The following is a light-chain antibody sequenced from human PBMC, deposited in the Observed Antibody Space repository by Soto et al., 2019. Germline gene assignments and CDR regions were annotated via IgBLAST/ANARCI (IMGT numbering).Light chain of an antibody. CDR3: QQYNIYWT. V-gene: IGKV1-5*03. CDR1: QSISSW. J-gene: IGKJ1*01. Sequence: DIQMTQSPSTLSASVGDRVTITCRASQSISSWLAWYQQKPGKAPKLLIYKASSLESGVPSRFSGSGSGTEFTLTISSLQPDDFATYYCQQYNIYWTFVQGTKVEIK. CDR2: KAS.